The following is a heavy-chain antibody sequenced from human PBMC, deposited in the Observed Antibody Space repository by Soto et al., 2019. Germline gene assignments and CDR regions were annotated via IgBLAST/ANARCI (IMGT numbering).Heavy chain of an antibody. J-gene: IGHJ6*02. V-gene: IGHV1-69*13. CDR2: IIPIFGTA. CDR1: GGTFSSYA. CDR3: ARDLEGYYYGSGSYRSYYGMDV. D-gene: IGHD3-10*01. Sequence: SVKVSCKASGGTFSSYAISWVRQAPGQGLEWMGGIIPIFGTANYAQKFQGRVTITADESTSTAYMELSSLRSEDTAVYYCARDLEGYYYGSGSYRSYYGMDVWGQGTTVTVSS.